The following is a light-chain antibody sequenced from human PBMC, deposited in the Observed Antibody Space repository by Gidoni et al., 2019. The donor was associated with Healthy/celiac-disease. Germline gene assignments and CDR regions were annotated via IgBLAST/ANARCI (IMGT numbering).Light chain of an antibody. CDR2: GAS. J-gene: IGKJ2*01. CDR3: QQYNNWPLYT. CDR1: QRVSSN. V-gene: IGKV3-15*01. Sequence: EIVMKQSPATLSVSPGERATLPCRASQRVSSNLAWYQQTPGQAPRLLIYGASTRATGIPARFSFSGSGSEFALTISSLQSEDFAFYYCQQYNNWPLYTFGQGTKLEIK.